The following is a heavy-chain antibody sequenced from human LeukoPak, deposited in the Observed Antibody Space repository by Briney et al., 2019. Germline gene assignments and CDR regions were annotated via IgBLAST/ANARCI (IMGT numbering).Heavy chain of an antibody. D-gene: IGHD4-11*01. CDR3: AKDLHDYGNYVGWFDS. CDR2: ISGSGGST. J-gene: IGHJ5*01. V-gene: IGHV3-23*01. CDR1: GXTFSSYA. Sequence: PGGSLRLSCVASGXTFSSYAMDWVRQAPGKGLEWVSAISGSGGSTYYADSVKGRFTISRDNSKTTLFLQMNSLRAEDTAVYYCAKDLHDYGNYVGWFDSWGQGTLVTVSS.